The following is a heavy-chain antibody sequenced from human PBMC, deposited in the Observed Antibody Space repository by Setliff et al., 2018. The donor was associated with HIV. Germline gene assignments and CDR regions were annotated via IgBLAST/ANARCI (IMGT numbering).Heavy chain of an antibody. CDR1: GGSFSSYG. D-gene: IGHD6-13*01. V-gene: IGHV1-69*13. Sequence: SVKVSCKASGGSFSSYGLSWVRQAPGQGLEWMGGIMPIFGTANYAQKFQGRVTIIADASTNTVNMELSSLRSEDTAVYYCARGAYSSIWFSQGLNAFDIWGQGTMVTVSS. CDR2: IMPIFGTA. CDR3: ARGAYSSIWFSQGLNAFDI. J-gene: IGHJ3*02.